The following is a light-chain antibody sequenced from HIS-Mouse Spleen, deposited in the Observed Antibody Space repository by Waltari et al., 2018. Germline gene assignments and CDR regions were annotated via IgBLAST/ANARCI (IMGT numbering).Light chain of an antibody. J-gene: IGLJ2*01. CDR3: YSTDSSGNHRV. CDR1: ALPTKY. V-gene: IGLV3-10*01. CDR2: EDS. Sequence: SYELTQPPSVPVSPGQTARLTFSGDALPTKYAYWYQQTSGQAPVLVIYEDSKRPSGIPERFSGSSSGTMATLTISGAQVEDEADYYCYSTDSSGNHRVFGGGTKLTVL.